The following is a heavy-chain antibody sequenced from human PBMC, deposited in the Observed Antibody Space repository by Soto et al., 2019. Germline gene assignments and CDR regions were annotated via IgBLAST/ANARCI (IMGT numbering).Heavy chain of an antibody. CDR3: AKDEPIGLPDY. J-gene: IGHJ4*02. V-gene: IGHV3-48*01. D-gene: IGHD1-26*01. CDR2: ISSSSSTI. Sequence: EVQLVESGGGLVQPGGSLRLSCAASGFTFSSYSMNWVRQAPGKGLEWVSYISSSSSTIYYADSVKGRFTISRDNAKNSLYPQMNSLRAEDTAVYYCAKDEPIGLPDYWGQGTLVTVSS. CDR1: GFTFSSYS.